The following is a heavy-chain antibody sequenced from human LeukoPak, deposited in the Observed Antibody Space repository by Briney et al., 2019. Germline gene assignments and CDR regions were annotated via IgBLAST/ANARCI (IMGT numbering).Heavy chain of an antibody. CDR1: GFTFSSHE. J-gene: IGHJ4*02. D-gene: IGHD3-10*01. CDR2: ISSSATTI. V-gene: IGHV3-48*03. Sequence: GGSLRLSCAASGFTFSSHEMNWVRQAPGKGLEWVSYISSSATTIYYADSVKGRFTISRDSAKNSLYLQMNSLRAEDTALYYCASYVSGSYFLLWWGQGTLVTVSS. CDR3: ASYVSGSYFLLW.